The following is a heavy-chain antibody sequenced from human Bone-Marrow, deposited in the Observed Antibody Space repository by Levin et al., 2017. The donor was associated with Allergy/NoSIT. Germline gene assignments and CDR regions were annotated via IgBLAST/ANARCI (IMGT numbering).Heavy chain of an antibody. V-gene: IGHV2-5*02. Sequence: SGPTLVKPTQTLTLTCTFSGFSLNPASLGVGWIRQPPGKALECLALVYWDDDKLYNPSLRGRLIITKDTSKNQVVLEMGNMDPADTATYYCSRWTAGSLGGWFDTWGQGTLVTVPS. D-gene: IGHD3-3*01. CDR2: VYWDDDK. CDR3: SRWTAGSLGGWFDT. CDR1: GFSLNPASLG. J-gene: IGHJ5*02.